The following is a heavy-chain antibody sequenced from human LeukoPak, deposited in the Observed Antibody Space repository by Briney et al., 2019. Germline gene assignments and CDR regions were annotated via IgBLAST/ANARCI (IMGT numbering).Heavy chain of an antibody. Sequence: PGGSLRLSCAAPGFTVSSNYMTWVRQAPGKGLEWVSVIYSGGSTYYAASVKSRFTISRHNSNNTLYLQMNSRRAEDTAVYYCAATTVTTNYYYGMDVWGQGTTVTVSS. CDR3: AATTVTTNYYYGMDV. V-gene: IGHV3-53*04. CDR2: IYSGGST. D-gene: IGHD4-17*01. CDR1: GFTVSSNY. J-gene: IGHJ6*02.